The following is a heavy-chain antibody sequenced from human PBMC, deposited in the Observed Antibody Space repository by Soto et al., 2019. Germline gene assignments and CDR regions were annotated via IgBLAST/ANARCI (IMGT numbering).Heavy chain of an antibody. CDR3: ARAAYCSGGSCYPRIIDYGMDV. CDR1: GYTFTGYY. Sequence: ASVKVSCKASGYTFTGYYMHWVRQAPGQGLEWMGWSNRNSGGTNYAEKFQGGGTMTRDTSISTAYMALSRLRSDDTAVSYCARAAYCSGGSCYPRIIDYGMDVWGQGTTVTVSS. V-gene: IGHV1-2*02. D-gene: IGHD2-15*01. J-gene: IGHJ6*02. CDR2: SNRNSGGT.